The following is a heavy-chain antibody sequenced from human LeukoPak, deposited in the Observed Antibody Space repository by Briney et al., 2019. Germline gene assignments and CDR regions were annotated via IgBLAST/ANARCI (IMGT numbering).Heavy chain of an antibody. CDR1: GGSFGGYY. D-gene: IGHD2-2*03. CDR2: INHSGST. V-gene: IGHV4-34*01. J-gene: IGHJ4*02. CDR3: ARDMDIVVVPAATAYFDY. Sequence: SETLSLTCAVYGGSFGGYYWSWIRQPPGKGLEWIGEINHSGSTNYNPSLKSRVTISVDTSKNQFSLKLSSVTAADTAVYYCARDMDIVVVPAATAYFDYWGQGTLVTVSS.